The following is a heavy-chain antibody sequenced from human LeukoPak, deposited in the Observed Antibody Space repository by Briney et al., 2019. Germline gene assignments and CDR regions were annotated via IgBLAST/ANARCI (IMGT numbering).Heavy chain of an antibody. Sequence: PSETLSLTCAVYGGSFSGYYWSWIRQPPGKGLEWIGEINHSGSTNYNPSLKSRVTISVDTSKNQFSLKLSSVTAADTAVYYCARYYNDSSGYYYDYWGQGTLVTVSS. V-gene: IGHV4-34*01. CDR3: ARYYNDSSGYYYDY. J-gene: IGHJ4*02. CDR1: GGSFSGYY. D-gene: IGHD3-22*01. CDR2: INHSGST.